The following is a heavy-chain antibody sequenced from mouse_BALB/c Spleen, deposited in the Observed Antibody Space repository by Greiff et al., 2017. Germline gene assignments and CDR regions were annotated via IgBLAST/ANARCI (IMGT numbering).Heavy chain of an antibody. J-gene: IGHJ4*01. CDR3: ARVNDYDGPNAMDY. D-gene: IGHD2-4*01. CDR2: IYPGDGDT. V-gene: IGHV1-82*01. CDR1: GYAFSSSW. Sequence: VQLQQSGPELVKPGASVKISCKASGYAFSSSWMNWVKQRPGQGLEWIGRIYPGDGDTNYNGKFKGKATLTADKSSSTAYMQLSSLTSVDSAVYFCARVNDYDGPNAMDYWGQGTSVTVSS.